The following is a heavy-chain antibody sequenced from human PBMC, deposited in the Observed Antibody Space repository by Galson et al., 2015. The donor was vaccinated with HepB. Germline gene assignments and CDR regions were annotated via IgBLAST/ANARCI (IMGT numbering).Heavy chain of an antibody. D-gene: IGHD3-3*01. CDR3: ARVITFFDL. V-gene: IGHV3-74*01. Sequence: SLRLSCAASGFTFSNSWMHWVRQTPGKGLVWVSRIKSDGSETTYADSVKGRFTISRDNAKNTLYLQMNSLRVEDTAVYFCARVITFFDLWGQGTLVTVSS. CDR1: GFTFSNSW. J-gene: IGHJ4*02. CDR2: IKSDGSET.